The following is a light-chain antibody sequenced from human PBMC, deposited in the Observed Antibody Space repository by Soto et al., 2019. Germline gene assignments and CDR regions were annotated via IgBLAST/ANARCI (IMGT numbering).Light chain of an antibody. CDR2: EVS. Sequence: QSALTQPPSVSGSPGQSVTISCTGTSSDVGSYNRVSWYQQPPGTAPKLVIYEVSNRPSGVPDRFSGSKSGNTASLTISGLQAEDEADYYCSLYTSSSLYVFGTGTKVTVL. V-gene: IGLV2-18*01. J-gene: IGLJ1*01. CDR3: SLYTSSSLYV. CDR1: SSDVGSYNR.